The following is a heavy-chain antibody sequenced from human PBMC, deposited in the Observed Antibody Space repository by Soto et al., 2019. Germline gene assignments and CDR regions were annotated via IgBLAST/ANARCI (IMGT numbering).Heavy chain of an antibody. CDR1: GFTFSTYA. V-gene: IGHV3-23*01. CDR2: ISGSGGTT. D-gene: IGHD4-17*01. J-gene: IGHJ4*02. CDR3: ARGGATTVTLFDY. Sequence: EVQLLESGGGLVQPGGSLRLSCAASGFTFSTYAMSWVRQAPGKGLEWLSGISGSGGTTYYADSVKGRFTISRDKSKTTLYLQMNSLRAEDTAVYYCARGGATTVTLFDYWGQGTLVTVSS.